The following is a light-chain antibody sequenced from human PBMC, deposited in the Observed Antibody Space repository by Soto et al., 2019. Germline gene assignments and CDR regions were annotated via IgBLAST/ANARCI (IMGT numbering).Light chain of an antibody. CDR1: SGDVGGYNY. CDR2: EVS. V-gene: IGLV2-14*01. Sequence: QSALTQPASVSGSPGQSITISGTGTSGDVGGYNYVSWYQQHPGKAPKLMIYEVSNRPSGVSNRFSGSKSGNTASLTISGLQAEDEADYYCSSYTSSSTLVVFGGGTKLTVL. J-gene: IGLJ2*01. CDR3: SSYTSSSTLVV.